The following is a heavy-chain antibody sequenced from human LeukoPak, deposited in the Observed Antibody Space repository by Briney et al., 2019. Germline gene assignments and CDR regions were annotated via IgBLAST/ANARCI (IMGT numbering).Heavy chain of an antibody. CDR3: AKDDNAYYSTFFDY. J-gene: IGHJ4*02. CDR1: GFTFSNFA. D-gene: IGHD3-16*01. V-gene: IGHV3-23*01. Sequence: GGSLRLSCAASGFTFSNFAMNWVRQAPGKGLEWVSTISNGGGSTYSADSVKGRFTISRDNSRNTLYLQMNSLRAEDTAIYYCAKDDNAYYSTFFDYWGQGTLVTVSS. CDR2: ISNGGGST.